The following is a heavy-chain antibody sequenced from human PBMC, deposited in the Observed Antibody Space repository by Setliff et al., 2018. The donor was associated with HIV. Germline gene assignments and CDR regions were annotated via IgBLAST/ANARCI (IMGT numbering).Heavy chain of an antibody. Sequence: PSETLSLTCSVSGASISGVNYYWTWIRQPAGKGLEWLGHIKNTGATIYSPSLKSRVTMTIDTSNKQFSLELSSVTAADTAVYYCARRIIVGAISDVFDIWGQGTLVTVSS. CDR1: GASISGVNYY. CDR3: ARRIIVGAISDVFDI. D-gene: IGHD1-26*01. V-gene: IGHV4-61*09. CDR2: IKNTGAT. J-gene: IGHJ3*02.